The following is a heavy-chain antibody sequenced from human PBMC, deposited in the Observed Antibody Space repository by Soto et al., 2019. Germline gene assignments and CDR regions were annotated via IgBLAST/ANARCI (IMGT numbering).Heavy chain of an antibody. V-gene: IGHV4-39*01. CDR1: GGSISSSSYY. CDR3: ARVRGEADIVVVVAAPDY. CDR2: IYYSGST. D-gene: IGHD2-15*01. Sequence: QLQLQESGPGLVKPSETLSLTCTVSGGSISSSSYYWGWIRQPPGKGLAWIGSIYYSGSTYYNPSLKIRVTLSVDTSKSPFSLKLSSVTAADTAVYYCARVRGEADIVVVVAAPDYWGQGTLVTVSS. J-gene: IGHJ4*02.